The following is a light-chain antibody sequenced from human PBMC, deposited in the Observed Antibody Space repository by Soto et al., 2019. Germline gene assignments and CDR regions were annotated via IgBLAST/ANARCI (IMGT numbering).Light chain of an antibody. J-gene: IGLJ3*02. Sequence: QSALTQPASVSGSPGQSITVSCTGTSSDVGAYNYVSWYQQHPGKAPKVMIYEVSNRPSGVSNRFSGSKSGNTASLTISGLQAEDEADYYCSSYTNSGTWVFGGGTKGTVL. CDR2: EVS. CDR1: SSDVGAYNY. V-gene: IGLV2-14*03. CDR3: SSYTNSGTWV.